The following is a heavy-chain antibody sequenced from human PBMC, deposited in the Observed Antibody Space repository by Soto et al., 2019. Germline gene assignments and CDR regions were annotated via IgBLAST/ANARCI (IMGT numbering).Heavy chain of an antibody. J-gene: IGHJ6*02. D-gene: IGHD3-3*01. CDR1: GGTFSSYA. CDR3: ASATYTTSIFGVAISPDYGMDV. V-gene: IGHV1-69*13. Sequence: SVKVSCKASGGTFSSYAISWVRQAPGQGLEWMGGIIPIFGTANYAQKFQGRVTITADESTSTAYMELSSLRSEDTAVYYCASATYTTSIFGVAISPDYGMDVWGQGTTVTVSS. CDR2: IIPIFGTA.